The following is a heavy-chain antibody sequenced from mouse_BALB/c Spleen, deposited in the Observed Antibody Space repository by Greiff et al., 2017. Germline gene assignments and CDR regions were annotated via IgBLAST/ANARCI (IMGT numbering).Heavy chain of an antibody. CDR1: GFSLTSYG. Sequence: VQVVESGPGLVAPSQSLSITCTVSGFSLTSYGVHWVRQPPGKGLEWLGVIWAGGSTNYNSALMSRLSISKDNSKSQVFLKMNSLQTDDTAMYYCARKAIYYAMDYCVHITSVTFSS. J-gene: IGHJ4*01. CDR3: ARKAIYYAMDY. CDR2: IWAGGST. V-gene: IGHV2-9*02.